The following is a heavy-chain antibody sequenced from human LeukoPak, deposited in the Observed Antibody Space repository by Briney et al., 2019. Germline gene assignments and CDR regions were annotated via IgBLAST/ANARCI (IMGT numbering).Heavy chain of an antibody. Sequence: PGGSLRLSCAASGFTFSSYSMNWVRQAPGKGLEWVSAISGSGGSTYYADSVKGRFTISRDNAKNSLYLQMNSLRAEDTAVYYCARDSGYAFDIWGQGTMVTVSS. CDR1: GFTFSSYS. J-gene: IGHJ3*02. D-gene: IGHD1-26*01. CDR2: ISGSGGST. V-gene: IGHV3-21*01. CDR3: ARDSGYAFDI.